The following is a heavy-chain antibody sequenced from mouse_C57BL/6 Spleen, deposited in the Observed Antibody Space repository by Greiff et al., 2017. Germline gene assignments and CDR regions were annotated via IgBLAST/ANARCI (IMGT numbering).Heavy chain of an antibody. D-gene: IGHD1-1*01. V-gene: IGHV1-82*01. J-gene: IGHJ4*01. Sequence: QVQLQQSGPELVKPGASVKISCMASGYAFSSSWMNWVKQRPGKGLEWIGRIYPGDGDTNYNGKFKGKATLTADKSSSTAYMQLSSLTSEDSAVYFCASITTVVPPMDYWGQGTSVTVSS. CDR3: ASITTVVPPMDY. CDR1: GYAFSSSW. CDR2: IYPGDGDT.